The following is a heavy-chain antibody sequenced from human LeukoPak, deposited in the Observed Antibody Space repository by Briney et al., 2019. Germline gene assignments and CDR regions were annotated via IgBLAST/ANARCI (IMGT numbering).Heavy chain of an antibody. V-gene: IGHV4-39*01. CDR3: ARPGSGWYSPFDY. D-gene: IGHD6-19*01. CDR1: GGSISSSGDY. CDR2: IYYSGST. Sequence: SETLSLTCTVSGGSISSSGDYWGWIRQPPGKGLEWIGSIYYSGSTYYNPSLKGRVTISVDTSKNQFSLKLSSVTAADTAVYYCARPGSGWYSPFDYWGQGTLVTVSS. J-gene: IGHJ4*02.